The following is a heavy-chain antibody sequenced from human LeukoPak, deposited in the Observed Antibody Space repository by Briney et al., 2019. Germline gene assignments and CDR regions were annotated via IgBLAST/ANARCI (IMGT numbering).Heavy chain of an antibody. CDR2: ITAHNVNI. CDR3: ARDARFSGYDSAFDI. Sequence: ASVKVSCKAPGYTFTNYGVTWVRQAPGQGLEWMGWITAHNVNIRYAQKFQGRVTMLTDISTNTAYMELRSLKSDDTAVYYCARDARFSGYDSAFDIWGQGTLVTVSS. V-gene: IGHV1-18*01. D-gene: IGHD5-12*01. CDR1: GYTFTNYG. J-gene: IGHJ3*02.